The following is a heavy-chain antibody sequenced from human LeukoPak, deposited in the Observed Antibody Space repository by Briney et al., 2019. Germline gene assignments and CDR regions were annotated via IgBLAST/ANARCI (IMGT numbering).Heavy chain of an antibody. CDR3: ARYKGYDYSLYS. J-gene: IGHJ4*02. CDR2: INRSGST. Sequence: SETLSLTCAVYGGSLSGYYWSWIRQPPGKGLEWIGEINRSGSTFYNPSLKSRVAISVDTSKNQFSLKLSSVTAADTAVYYCARYKGYDYSLYSWGQGTLVTVSS. V-gene: IGHV4-34*01. D-gene: IGHD5-12*01. CDR1: GGSLSGYY.